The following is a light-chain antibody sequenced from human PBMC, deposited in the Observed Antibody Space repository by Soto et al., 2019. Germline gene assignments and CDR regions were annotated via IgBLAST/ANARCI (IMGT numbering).Light chain of an antibody. Sequence: DIQMTQSPSSLSASVGDTVTITCRASQSISNYLNWYQRKPGKAPRLLIYAASSLQTGVPLRFSGGGSGTDFTLTISSLQPDDFATYYCQQSYSTWTFGQGTKVDI. CDR3: QQSYSTWT. J-gene: IGKJ1*01. V-gene: IGKV1-39*01. CDR1: QSISNY. CDR2: AAS.